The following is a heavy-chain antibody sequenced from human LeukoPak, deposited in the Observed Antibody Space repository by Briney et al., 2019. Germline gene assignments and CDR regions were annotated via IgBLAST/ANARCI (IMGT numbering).Heavy chain of an antibody. D-gene: IGHD1-7*01. CDR2: ISYDRRIK. Sequence: PGGSLRLSCAASGFTFSSFAMHWVRQAPGKGLEWVAVISYDRRIKYYADSVKGRFTIFRDNSKNTLFLQMNSLGPEDTAVYYCASDQLEGITGXTVLDFWGQGALVTVSS. CDR1: GFTFSSFA. J-gene: IGHJ4*02. CDR3: ASDQLEGITGXTVLDF. V-gene: IGHV3-30*04.